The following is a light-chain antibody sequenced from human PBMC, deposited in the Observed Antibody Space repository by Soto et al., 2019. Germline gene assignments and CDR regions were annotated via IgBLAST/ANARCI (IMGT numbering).Light chain of an antibody. Sequence: DIQVTQSPSSLSASVGDRITITCLASQSISSYLNWYQQKPGKAPKLLIYAASSLQSGVPSRFSGSGSGTDFTLTISSLQPEDFATYYCQQSYSIPFTFGPGTKVDIK. V-gene: IGKV1-39*01. CDR2: AAS. CDR3: QQSYSIPFT. CDR1: QSISSY. J-gene: IGKJ3*01.